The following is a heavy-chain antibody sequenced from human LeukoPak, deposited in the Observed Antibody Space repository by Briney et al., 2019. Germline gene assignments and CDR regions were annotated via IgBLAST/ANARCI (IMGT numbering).Heavy chain of an antibody. J-gene: IGHJ4*02. CDR3: AREQENYDSSGYPDY. CDR2: ISYDGSNK. Sequence: GRSLRLSCAASGFTFSSYAMHWVRQAPGKGLEWVAVISYDGSNKYYVDSVKGRFTISRDNSKNTLYLQMNSLRAEDTAVYYCAREQENYDSSGYPDYWGQGTLVTVSS. CDR1: GFTFSSYA. V-gene: IGHV3-30-3*01. D-gene: IGHD3-22*01.